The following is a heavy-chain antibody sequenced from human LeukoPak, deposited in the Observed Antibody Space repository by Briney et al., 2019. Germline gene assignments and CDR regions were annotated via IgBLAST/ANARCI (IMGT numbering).Heavy chain of an antibody. J-gene: IGHJ5*02. D-gene: IGHD2-2*01. Sequence: ASVKVSCKASGYTFTGYYMHWVRRAPGQGLEWVGWINPNSGGTNYAQKFQGRVTMTRDTSISTAYMELSRLRSDDTAVYYCARVGTSPTGNWFDPWGQGTLVTVSS. CDR2: INPNSGGT. CDR3: ARVGTSPTGNWFDP. CDR1: GYTFTGYY. V-gene: IGHV1-2*02.